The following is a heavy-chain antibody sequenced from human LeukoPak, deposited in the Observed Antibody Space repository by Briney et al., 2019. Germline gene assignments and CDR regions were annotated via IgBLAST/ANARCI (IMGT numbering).Heavy chain of an antibody. CDR3: ARVTYVDDMLYQYFDY. V-gene: IGHV4-38-2*01. CDR2: IFHSGNS. Sequence: SGALSLPLAVSRYSISSGSYWGWVRQSPGKGLGWVGSIFHSGNSYYNPSLKSRLTMSVDTSKNQFSLKLTSVTAADTALYYCARVTYVDDMLYQYFDYWGQGILVTVSS. D-gene: IGHD4-17*01. J-gene: IGHJ4*02. CDR1: RYSISSGSY.